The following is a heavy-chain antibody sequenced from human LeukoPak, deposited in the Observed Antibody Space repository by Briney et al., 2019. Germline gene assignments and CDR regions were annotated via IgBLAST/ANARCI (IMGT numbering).Heavy chain of an antibody. Sequence: SETLSLTCAVSTDSITSNWWSWVRQPPGKGREWIGEVHKSGSTNYYPSLQSRVTISIDKSKNQIALELTSVTAADTAVYYCAKEIVGAPTPGAYWGQGILVTVSS. V-gene: IGHV4-4*02. CDR3: AKEIVGAPTPGAY. D-gene: IGHD1-26*01. CDR1: TDSITSNW. CDR2: VHKSGST. J-gene: IGHJ4*02.